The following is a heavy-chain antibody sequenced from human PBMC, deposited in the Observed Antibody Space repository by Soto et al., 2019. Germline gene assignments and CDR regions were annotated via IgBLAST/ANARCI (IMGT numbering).Heavy chain of an antibody. J-gene: IGHJ4*02. Sequence: QLLESGGDLVQPGGSLRLSCAASGFIFSNYAMNWVRQPPGKGLEWVSGIGDNGDSTYYADSVKGRFTISRDNSKNTLYLQINSLRAEDTAVYYCAKESCMSTNCWGQGTLVTVSS. D-gene: IGHD2-2*01. V-gene: IGHV3-23*01. CDR1: GFIFSNYA. CDR2: IGDNGDST. CDR3: AKESCMSTNC.